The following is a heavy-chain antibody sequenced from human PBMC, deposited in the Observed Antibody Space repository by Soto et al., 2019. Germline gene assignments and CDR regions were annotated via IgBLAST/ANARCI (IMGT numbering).Heavy chain of an antibody. CDR1: GYTFTNYG. V-gene: IGHV1-18*01. D-gene: IGHD4-17*01. CDR3: AIDTTVGSDALDI. CDR2: ISAYNGNT. Sequence: QGQLWQSGAEMGQPGASVKVSCKASGYTFTNYGITWVRQAPGQGLEWMGWISAYNGNTNYEKKFQDRVTMTTDTSTSTAYMEVRSLRYDDAAVYYCAIDTTVGSDALDIWGQGTMVTVSS. J-gene: IGHJ3*02.